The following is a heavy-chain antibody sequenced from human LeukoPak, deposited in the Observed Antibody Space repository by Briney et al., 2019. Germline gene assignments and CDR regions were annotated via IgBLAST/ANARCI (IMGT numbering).Heavy chain of an antibody. CDR3: ARGLATTGAY. D-gene: IGHD1/OR15-1a*01. CDR1: GFTFSSYA. J-gene: IGHJ4*02. Sequence: GGSLRLSCAASGFTFSSYAMSWVRQAPGKGLEWVSAISGSGGGTYYADSVKGRFTISRDNSKNTLYLQMNSLRAEDTALYYCARGLATTGAYWGQGTLVTVSS. CDR2: ISGSGGGT. V-gene: IGHV3-23*01.